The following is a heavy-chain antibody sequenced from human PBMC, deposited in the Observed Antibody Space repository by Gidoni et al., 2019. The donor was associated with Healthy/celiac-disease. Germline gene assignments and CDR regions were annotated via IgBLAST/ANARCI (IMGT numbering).Heavy chain of an antibody. V-gene: IGHV4-34*01. CDR2: IHHSGST. D-gene: IGHD4-17*01. Sequence: QVQLQQWGAGLLKPSETLSLICAVYGGSFSPSYWSWIRQPPGKGLEWIGEIHHSGSTNYNPSLKSRVTISVDTSKNQFSLKLSSVTAADTAVYHCARGPRGDYEIGWFDPWGQGTLVTVSS. CDR1: GGSFSPSY. J-gene: IGHJ5*02. CDR3: ARGPRGDYEIGWFDP.